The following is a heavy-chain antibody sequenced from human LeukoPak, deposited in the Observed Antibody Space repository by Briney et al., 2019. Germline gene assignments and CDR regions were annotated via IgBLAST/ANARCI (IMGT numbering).Heavy chain of an antibody. CDR3: ARGIYSTDLYFYMDV. D-gene: IGHD2/OR15-2a*01. V-gene: IGHV1-2*06. Sequence: ASVKVSCKASGYAFTGYYMDWVRQAPGQGLEWMGRINPNSGATNYAQKSQGRVTMTRDTSISTAYMEFNGLRSDDTAVYYCARGIYSTDLYFYMDVWGKGTTVTVYS. J-gene: IGHJ6*03. CDR1: GYAFTGYY. CDR2: INPNSGAT.